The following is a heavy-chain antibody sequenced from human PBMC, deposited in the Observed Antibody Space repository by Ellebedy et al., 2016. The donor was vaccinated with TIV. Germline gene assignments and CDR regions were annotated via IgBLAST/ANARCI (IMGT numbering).Heavy chain of an antibody. V-gene: IGHV1-46*01. CDR3: ARGIRMPSDY. J-gene: IGHJ4*02. Sequence: AASVKVSCKASGYTFTMHWVRQAPGQGLEWMGIINPSGGSTNYAQKFQGRVSMTRNTSISTAYLELSNLRSDDTAVYYCARGIRMPSDYWGQGTLVTVSS. D-gene: IGHD2-15*01. CDR2: INPSGGST. CDR1: GYTFT.